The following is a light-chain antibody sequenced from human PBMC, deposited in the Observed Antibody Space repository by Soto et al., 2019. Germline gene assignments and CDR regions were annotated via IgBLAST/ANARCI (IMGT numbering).Light chain of an antibody. V-gene: IGKV3-11*01. CDR1: QSVRSY. Sequence: EIVLAQSLATLSLSPGERVTLTCRASQSVRSYLAWYQQKPGQAPRLLIYDASNRATGIPARFSGSGSGTDFTLTISSLEPEDFAVYYCQQRANWPATFGQGTRLEIK. CDR3: QQRANWPAT. J-gene: IGKJ5*01. CDR2: DAS.